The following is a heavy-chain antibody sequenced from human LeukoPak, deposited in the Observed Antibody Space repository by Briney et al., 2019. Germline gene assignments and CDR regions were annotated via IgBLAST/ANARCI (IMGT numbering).Heavy chain of an antibody. J-gene: IGHJ4*02. Sequence: NSSETLSLTCTVSGYSISSGYYWGWIRQPPGKGLEWIGSIYHSGSTYYNPSLKSRVTISVDTSKNQFSLKLSSVTAADTAVYYCARGLVESWRIYAYWGQGTLVTVSS. D-gene: IGHD5-12*01. V-gene: IGHV4-38-2*02. CDR2: IYHSGST. CDR1: GYSISSGYY. CDR3: ARGLVESWRIYAY.